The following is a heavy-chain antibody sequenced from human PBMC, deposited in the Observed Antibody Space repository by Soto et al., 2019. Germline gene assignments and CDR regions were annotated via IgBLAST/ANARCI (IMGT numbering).Heavy chain of an antibody. CDR1: GTSISSTYW. CDR2: IYHSGIT. CDR3: ARDKITGLFDY. Sequence: PSETLSLTCVVSGTSISSTYWWTWVRQPPGKGLEWIGQIYHSGITNYNPSLKSRVTISVDKSNNQFSLKLSSVTAADTAVYYCARDKITGLFDYWGQGTLVTVSS. D-gene: IGHD2-8*02. J-gene: IGHJ4*02. V-gene: IGHV4-4*02.